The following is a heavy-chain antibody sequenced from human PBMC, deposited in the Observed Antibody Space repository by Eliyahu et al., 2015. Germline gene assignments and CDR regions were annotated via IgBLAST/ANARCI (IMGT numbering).Heavy chain of an antibody. V-gene: IGHV3-7*03. Sequence: EVQVVESGGGLVQPGGSLRLSCAASGLTFNWYWMNXVRQXPGKGPEWVSNIKADGSEKHYVDSVKGRFTISRDNAKNSLYLQMNSLRAEDTAVYYCLGAGYWGQGTLVTVSS. J-gene: IGHJ4*02. CDR2: IKADGSEK. CDR1: GLTFNWYW. CDR3: LGAGY.